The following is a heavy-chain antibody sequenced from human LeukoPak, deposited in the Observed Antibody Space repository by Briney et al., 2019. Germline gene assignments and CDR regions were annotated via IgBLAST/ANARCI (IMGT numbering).Heavy chain of an antibody. V-gene: IGHV4-61*02. D-gene: IGHD3-22*01. CDR2: IYTSGST. J-gene: IGHJ4*02. CDR1: GGSISSGSYY. Sequence: SETLSLTCTVSGGSISSGSYYWSWIWQPAGKGLEWIGRIYTSGSTNYNPSLKSRVTISVDTSKNQFSLKLSSVTAADTAVYYCARGSYASSGYPFDYWGQGTLVTVSS. CDR3: ARGSYASSGYPFDY.